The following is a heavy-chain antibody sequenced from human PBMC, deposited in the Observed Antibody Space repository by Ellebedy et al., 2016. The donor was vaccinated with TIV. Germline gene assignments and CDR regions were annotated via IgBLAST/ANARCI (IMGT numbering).Heavy chain of an antibody. Sequence: ASVKVSCKASGYTSSRCGISWVRQAPGQGLEWMGWISPYNGNTHYAQNLQGRVTMTTDTSTSTAYMELRSLRSDDTAVYYCARDFPHLDYYDNSGYSLDAFDIWGQGTMVTVSS. V-gene: IGHV1-18*01. J-gene: IGHJ3*02. CDR1: GYTSSRCG. CDR3: ARDFPHLDYYDNSGYSLDAFDI. D-gene: IGHD3-22*01. CDR2: ISPYNGNT.